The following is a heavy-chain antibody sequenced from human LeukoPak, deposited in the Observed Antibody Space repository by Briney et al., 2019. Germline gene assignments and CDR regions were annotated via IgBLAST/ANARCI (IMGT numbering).Heavy chain of an antibody. Sequence: ASVKVSCKASGGTFSSYAISWVRQAPGQGLEWMGWINTNTGNPTYAQGFTGRFVFSLDTSVSTAYLQISSLKAEDTAVYYCARWDYDSSGYALYYFDYWGQGTLVTVSS. J-gene: IGHJ4*02. D-gene: IGHD3-22*01. CDR1: GGTFSSYA. V-gene: IGHV7-4-1*02. CDR3: ARWDYDSSGYALYYFDY. CDR2: INTNTGNP.